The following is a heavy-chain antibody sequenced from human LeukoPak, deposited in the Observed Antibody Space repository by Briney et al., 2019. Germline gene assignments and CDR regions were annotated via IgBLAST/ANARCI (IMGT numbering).Heavy chain of an antibody. V-gene: IGHV3-23*01. D-gene: IGHD5-18*01. CDR1: GFTFTSYA. J-gene: IGHJ2*01. CDR3: AKDREDSAMISGVFDL. CDR2: ISGSGGHT. Sequence: GGSLRLSCTASGFTFTSYAMTWVRQAPGKGLEWVSGISGSGGHTYNADSVEGRFTISRDNSKNTVSLQLSSLRVEHTAVYFCAKDREDSAMISGVFDLWGRGTLVTVSS.